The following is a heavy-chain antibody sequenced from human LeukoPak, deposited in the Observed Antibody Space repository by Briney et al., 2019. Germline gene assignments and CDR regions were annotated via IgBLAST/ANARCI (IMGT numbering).Heavy chain of an antibody. D-gene: IGHD5-12*01. J-gene: IGHJ6*02. V-gene: IGHV1-69*04. Sequence: SVKVSCKASGYTFTSYGISWVRQAPGQGLEWMGRIIPILGIANYAQKFQGRVTITADKSTSTAYMERSSLRSEDTAVYYCAREGSSGYDYYYYGMDVWGQGTTVTVSS. CDR2: IIPILGIA. CDR3: AREGSSGYDYYYYGMDV. CDR1: GYTFTSYG.